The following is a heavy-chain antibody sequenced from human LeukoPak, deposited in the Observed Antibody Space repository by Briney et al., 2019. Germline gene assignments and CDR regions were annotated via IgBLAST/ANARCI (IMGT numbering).Heavy chain of an antibody. Sequence: SETLSLTCAVYGGSFSGYYWSWIRQPPGKGLEWIGEINHSGSTNYNPSLKNRVTISVDTSKNQFSLKLSSVTAADTAVYYCARSYRYSNHFDYWGQGTLVTVSS. CDR3: ARSYRYSNHFDY. V-gene: IGHV4-34*01. CDR1: GGSFSGYY. CDR2: INHSGST. J-gene: IGHJ4*02. D-gene: IGHD4-11*01.